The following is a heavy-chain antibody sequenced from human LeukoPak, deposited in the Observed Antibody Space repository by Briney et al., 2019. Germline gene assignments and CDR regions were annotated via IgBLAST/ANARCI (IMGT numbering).Heavy chain of an antibody. CDR2: ISSSSSTI. V-gene: IGHV3-48*04. Sequence: GGSLRLSCTVSGFTVSSNSMSWVRQAPGKGLEWVSYISSSSSTIYYADSVKGRFTISRDNAKNSLYLQMNSLRAEDTAVYYCAELGITMIGGVWGKGTTVTISS. D-gene: IGHD3-10*02. CDR1: GFTVSSNS. J-gene: IGHJ6*04. CDR3: AELGITMIGGV.